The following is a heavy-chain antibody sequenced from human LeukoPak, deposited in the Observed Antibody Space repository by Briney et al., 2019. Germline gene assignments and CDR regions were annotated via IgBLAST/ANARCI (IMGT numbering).Heavy chain of an antibody. CDR2: IYYSGST. CDR1: GGSISSGDYY. V-gene: IGHV4-30-4*01. CDR3: ARVVSEGKYVRVGGYYYYGMDV. D-gene: IGHD3-10*01. J-gene: IGHJ6*04. Sequence: PSQTLSLTCTVSGGSISSGDYYGSWIRQPPGKGLEWIGYIYYSGSTYYNPSLKSRVTIAVDTSKNQFSLKLSSVTAADTAAYYCARVVSEGKYVRVGGYYYYGMDVWGKGTTVTVSS.